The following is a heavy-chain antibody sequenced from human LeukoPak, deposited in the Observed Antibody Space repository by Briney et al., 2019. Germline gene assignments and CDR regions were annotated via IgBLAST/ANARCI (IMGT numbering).Heavy chain of an antibody. V-gene: IGHV4-34*01. CDR2: INHSVIT. J-gene: IGHJ4*02. D-gene: IGHD3-22*01. CDR1: GRSVSVSY. Sequence: SETLSLTCAVYGRSVSVSYWSWIRHPPGKWLEWIGEINHSVITNYNPSLKSRVTISVDTSKNQFSLKLSSVTAADTAVYYCARGARDYYDSSGTPSDYFDYCGQGTLVTVSS. CDR3: ARGARDYYDSSGTPSDYFDY.